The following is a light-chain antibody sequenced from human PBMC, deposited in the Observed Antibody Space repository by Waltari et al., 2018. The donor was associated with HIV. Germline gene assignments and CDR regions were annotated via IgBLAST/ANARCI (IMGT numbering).Light chain of an antibody. J-gene: IGLJ3*02. CDR3: CSYAGRYTWV. V-gene: IGLV2-11*01. CDR1: SSDVGGYNY. Sequence: QSALTQSRSVSGSPGPSVTISCSGTSSDVGGYNYVSWYQQHPGKAPKLMIYDVTERPSGVPDRFSGSKSGNTASLTISGLQADDEADYYCCSYAGRYTWVFGGGTELTVL. CDR2: DVT.